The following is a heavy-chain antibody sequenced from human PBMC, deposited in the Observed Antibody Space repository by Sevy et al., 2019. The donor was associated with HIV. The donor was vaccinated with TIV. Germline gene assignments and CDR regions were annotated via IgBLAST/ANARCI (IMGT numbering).Heavy chain of an antibody. J-gene: IGHJ4*02. CDR1: GFTFITYN. D-gene: IGHD1-26*01. CDR2: VSGSSNYI. V-gene: IGHV3-21*06. Sequence: GGSLRLSCAASGFTFITYNMSWVRQAPGKGLEWVSSVSGSSNYIYYAESLKGRFIISRDNAKNTLYLQINSLRADDTAVYYCARGPPDGSYDYFDYWGQGTLVTVSS. CDR3: ARGPPDGSYDYFDY.